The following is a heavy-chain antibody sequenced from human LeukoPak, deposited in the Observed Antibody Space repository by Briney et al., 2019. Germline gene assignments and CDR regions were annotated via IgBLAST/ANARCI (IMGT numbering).Heavy chain of an antibody. Sequence: ASVKVSCKASGYRFTGYHIHWVRQAPGQGLEWMGWINPHTGATNYAQKFQGRVTMTRDTSVSTASMELNRLKSDDTAVYYCVRDGFRVTTTFTYYYYYYMDVWGEGTTVTVSS. J-gene: IGHJ6*03. V-gene: IGHV1-2*02. CDR3: VRDGFRVTTTFTYYYYYYMDV. CDR2: INPHTGAT. D-gene: IGHD4-11*01. CDR1: GYRFTGYH.